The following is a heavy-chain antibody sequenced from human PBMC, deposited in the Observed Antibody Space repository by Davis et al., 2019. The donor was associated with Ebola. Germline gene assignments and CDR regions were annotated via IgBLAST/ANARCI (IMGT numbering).Heavy chain of an antibody. J-gene: IGHJ6*03. CDR3: TTGDIVVVPAAISYYYYYMDV. CDR2: IKSKTDGGTT. V-gene: IGHV3-15*01. Sequence: PGGSLRLSCAASGFTFSNAWMSWVRQAPGKGLEWVGRIKSKTDGGTTDYAAPVKGRFTISRDDSKNTLYLQMNSLKTEDTAVYYCTTGDIVVVPAAISYYYYYMDVWGKGTTVTVSS. D-gene: IGHD2-2*02. CDR1: GFTFSNAW.